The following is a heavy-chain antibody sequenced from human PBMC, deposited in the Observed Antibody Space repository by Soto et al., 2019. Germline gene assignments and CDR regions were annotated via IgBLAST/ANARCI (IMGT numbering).Heavy chain of an antibody. D-gene: IGHD3-3*01. Sequence: QVQLQESGPGLVKPSETLSLTCTVSGGSFKSGSYSWSWIRQPPGKGLEWMGYVYHTGRTSYNPSLKSRVSISMDTSKNQFSLYLYSVTAADTAVYFCARDFAYFDAWGHGTLVTVSS. CDR1: GGSFKSGSYS. CDR2: VYHTGRT. J-gene: IGHJ4*03. V-gene: IGHV4-61*01. CDR3: ARDFAYFDA.